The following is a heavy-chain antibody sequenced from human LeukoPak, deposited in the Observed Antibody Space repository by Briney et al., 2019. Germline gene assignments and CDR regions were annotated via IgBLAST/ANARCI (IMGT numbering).Heavy chain of an antibody. CDR2: IYYSGST. D-gene: IGHD6-19*01. Sequence: SETLSLTCTVSGGSISTYYWSWIRRPPGKGLEWIGYIYYSGSTNYNPSLKSRVTISVDTSKNQFSLKLSSVTAADTAVYYCARGPLGGGFADAFDIWGQGTMVTVSS. J-gene: IGHJ3*02. V-gene: IGHV4-59*01. CDR1: GGSISTYY. CDR3: ARGPLGGGFADAFDI.